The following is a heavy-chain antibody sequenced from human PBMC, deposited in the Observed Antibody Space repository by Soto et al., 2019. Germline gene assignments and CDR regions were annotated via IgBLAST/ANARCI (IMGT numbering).Heavy chain of an antibody. J-gene: IGHJ4*02. D-gene: IGHD6-19*01. CDR1: GFTFSSYA. V-gene: IGHV3-23*01. Sequence: ELQLLESGGGLVQPGGSLRLSCAASGFTFSSYAMSWVRQAPGKGLEWVSAISGSGGSTYYADSVKGRFTISRDNSKKTLYLQMKSLRAEGTAVYYSARRSSGWYFDYWGQGTLVTVSS. CDR2: ISGSGGST. CDR3: ARRSSGWYFDY.